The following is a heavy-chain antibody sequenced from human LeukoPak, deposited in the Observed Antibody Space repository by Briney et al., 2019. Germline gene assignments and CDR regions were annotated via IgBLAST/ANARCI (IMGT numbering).Heavy chain of an antibody. J-gene: IGHJ4*02. V-gene: IGHV1-46*01. Sequence: GASVKVSCKASGYTFTSYYMHWVRQAPGQGLEWMGIINPGGGSTSHAQKFQGRVTMTRDTSTSTVYMELSSLRSEDTAVYYCARASVAGRHFDYWGQGTLVPVSS. CDR1: GYTFTSYY. CDR2: INPGGGST. D-gene: IGHD6-19*01. CDR3: ARASVAGRHFDY.